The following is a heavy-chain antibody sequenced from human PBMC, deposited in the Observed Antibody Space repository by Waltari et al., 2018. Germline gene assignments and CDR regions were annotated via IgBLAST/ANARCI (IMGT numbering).Heavy chain of an antibody. CDR2: LYPVYSDT. J-gene: IGHJ2*01. D-gene: IGHD4-17*01. V-gene: IGHV5-51*03. CDR1: GYSFTSYW. CDR3: ARPPYRVGDYVGEDWYFDL. Sequence: EVQLVQSGAEVKKPGESLKISCKGSGYSFTSYWIGWVRQMPGKGLEWLGILYPVYSDTTYSPSFQGQVTISADKSISTAYLQWSSLKASDTAMYYCARPPYRVGDYVGEDWYFDLWGRGTLVTVSS.